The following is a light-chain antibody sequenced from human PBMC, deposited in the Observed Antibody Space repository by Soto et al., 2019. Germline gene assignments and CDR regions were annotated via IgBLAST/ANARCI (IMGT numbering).Light chain of an antibody. CDR3: SLSNV. Sequence: QSALTQPASVSGSPGQSITISCTGTSSDVGGYNYVSWYQQHPGKAPKLMIYDVSNRPSGVSNRFSGSKSGNTASLTISGLQAEDEADYYCSLSNVFGPGTKVTVL. CDR1: SSDVGGYNY. CDR2: DVS. J-gene: IGLJ1*01. V-gene: IGLV2-14*01.